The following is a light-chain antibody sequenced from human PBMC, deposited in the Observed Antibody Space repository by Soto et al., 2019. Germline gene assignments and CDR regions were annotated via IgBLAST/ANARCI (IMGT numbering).Light chain of an antibody. CDR3: QQYGSSGT. V-gene: IGKV3-20*01. CDR1: QSVSNNY. Sequence: EIVLTQSPGTLSLSPGERATLSCRASQSVSNNYLAWYHKKPGQAPRLLIYGASNRATGIPDMFSGSGSGTDFTLTISRLEPEDFAVYYCQQYGSSGTFGQGTKVEIK. CDR2: GAS. J-gene: IGKJ1*01.